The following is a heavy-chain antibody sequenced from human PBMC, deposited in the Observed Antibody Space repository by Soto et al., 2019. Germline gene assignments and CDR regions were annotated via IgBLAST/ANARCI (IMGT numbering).Heavy chain of an antibody. J-gene: IGHJ4*02. CDR1: GFSLSTSGVG. V-gene: IGHV2-5*02. D-gene: IGHD6-13*01. CDR3: AHGAAAGTYDY. CDR2: IYWDDDK. Sequence: QITLKESGPTLVKPTQTLTLTCTFSGFSLSTSGVGVGWIRQPPGKALEWLALIYWDDDKRYSPSLKSRLTITKGTSKDQVVLKMTNIDPVDTATYYFAHGAAAGTYDYWGQGTLVTVSS.